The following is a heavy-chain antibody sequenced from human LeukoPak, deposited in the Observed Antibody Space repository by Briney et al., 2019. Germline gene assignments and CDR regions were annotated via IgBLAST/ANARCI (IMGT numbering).Heavy chain of an antibody. Sequence: GGSLRLSYAASGFTFSSYWMSWVRQAPGKGLEWVANIKQDGSEKYYVDSVKGRFTISRNNAKNSLYLQMNSLRAEDTAVYYCARVGYCSSTSCWYYYYGMDVWGQGTTVTVSS. D-gene: IGHD2-2*01. CDR3: ARVGYCSSTSCWYYYYGMDV. CDR1: GFTFSSYW. V-gene: IGHV3-7*03. J-gene: IGHJ6*02. CDR2: IKQDGSEK.